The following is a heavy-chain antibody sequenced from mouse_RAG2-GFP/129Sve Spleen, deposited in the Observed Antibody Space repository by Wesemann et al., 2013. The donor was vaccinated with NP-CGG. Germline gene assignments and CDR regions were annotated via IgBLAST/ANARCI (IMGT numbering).Heavy chain of an antibody. J-gene: IGHJ2*01. D-gene: IGHD1-1*01. Sequence: TFSSYAMSLGRQTPEKRLEWVASISSGGSTYYPDSVKGRFTISRDNARNILYLQMSSLRSEDTAMYYCARELLRQYYFDYWGQGTTLTVSS. CDR1: TFSSYA. V-gene: IGHV5-6-5*01. CDR3: ARELLRQYYFDY. CDR2: ISSGGST.